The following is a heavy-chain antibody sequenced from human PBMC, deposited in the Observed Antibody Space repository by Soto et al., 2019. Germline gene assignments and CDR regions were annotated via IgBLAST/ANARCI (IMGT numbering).Heavy chain of an antibody. J-gene: IGHJ5*02. CDR1: GGSISSYY. CDR3: AREKSGTPLGSNWFDP. CDR2: IYYSGST. V-gene: IGHV4-59*01. Sequence: SETLSLTCTVSGGSISSYYWSWIRQPPGKGLEWIGYIYYSGSTNYNPSLKSRVTISVDTSKNQFSLKLSSVTAADTAVYYCAREKSGTPLGSNWFDPWGQGTLVTVSS. D-gene: IGHD1-7*01.